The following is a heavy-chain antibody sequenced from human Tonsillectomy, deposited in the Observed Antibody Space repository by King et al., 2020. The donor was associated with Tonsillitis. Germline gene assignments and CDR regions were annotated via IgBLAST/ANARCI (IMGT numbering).Heavy chain of an antibody. V-gene: IGHV4-59*01. CDR2: MYYSGST. CDR3: ARVGTSCSSTSCYAAPDYYCMDV. Sequence: QLQLQESGPGLVKPSETLSLTCTVSGGSISSYYWSWIRQPPGKGLEWIGYMYYSGSTNYNPSLKSRVTISVDTSKNQFSLKLSSVTAADTAVYYCARVGTSCSSTSCYAAPDYYCMDVWGKGTTVTVSS. CDR1: GGSISSYY. D-gene: IGHD2-2*01. J-gene: IGHJ6*03.